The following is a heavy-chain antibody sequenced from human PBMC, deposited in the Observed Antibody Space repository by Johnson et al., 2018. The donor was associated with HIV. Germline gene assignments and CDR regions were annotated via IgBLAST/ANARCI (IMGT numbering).Heavy chain of an antibody. Sequence: QVQLVESGGGVVQPGRSLRLSCAASGFPFSGHNMGWVRQAPGKGLEFLSYISSNGSSTYYIDSVKGRFTISRDNAKNSLYLQMNSLRAEDTAVYYCARDATPWGGDYVGYAFDLWGRGTVVTVSS. CDR1: GFPFSGHN. D-gene: IGHD4-17*01. J-gene: IGHJ3*01. V-gene: IGHV3-11*04. CDR3: ARDATPWGGDYVGYAFDL. CDR2: ISSNGSST.